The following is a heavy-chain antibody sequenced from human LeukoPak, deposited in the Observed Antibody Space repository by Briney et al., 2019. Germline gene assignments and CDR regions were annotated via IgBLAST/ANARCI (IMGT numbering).Heavy chain of an antibody. CDR2: IKQDGSEK. J-gene: IGHJ3*01. V-gene: IGHV3-7*04. CDR3: ARHGNWAFDF. Sequence: PGGSLRLSWASSGLNFRESWMSWVRQAPGKGLQWVANIKQDGSEKYYVDSVKGRLSMSIDNPKNSLYLQMNRPRAEDTAVYFCARHGNWAFDFWGQGTMVTVSS. CDR1: GLNFRESW. D-gene: IGHD1-1*01.